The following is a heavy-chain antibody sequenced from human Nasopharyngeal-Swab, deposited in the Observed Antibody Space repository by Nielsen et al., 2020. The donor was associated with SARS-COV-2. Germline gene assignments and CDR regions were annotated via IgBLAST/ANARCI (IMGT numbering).Heavy chain of an antibody. D-gene: IGHD3-10*01. J-gene: IGHJ6*02. CDR2: ISSSTSYI. CDR3: ARDGFGESPYYYYYGMDV. Sequence: GESLKISCAASGFTFSNYSMNWARQAPGKGLEWVSSISSSTSYIYYADSVKGRFTISRDNAKNSLYLQMNSLRAEDTAVYYCARDGFGESPYYYYYGMDVWGQGTTVTVSS. CDR1: GFTFSNYS. V-gene: IGHV3-21*01.